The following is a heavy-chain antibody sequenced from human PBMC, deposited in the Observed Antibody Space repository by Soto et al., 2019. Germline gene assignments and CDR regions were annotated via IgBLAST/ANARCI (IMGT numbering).Heavy chain of an antibody. CDR2: IIPIFGTA. Sequence: WASVKVSCKASGGTFSSYAISWVRQAPGQGLEWMGGIIPIFGTANYAQKFQGRVTITADESTSTAYMELSSLRSEDTAVYYCARGSPRHYYYDSSGYYPVSWGQGTLVTVSS. CDR1: GGTFSSYA. D-gene: IGHD3-22*01. CDR3: ARGSPRHYYYDSSGYYPVS. V-gene: IGHV1-69*13. J-gene: IGHJ4*02.